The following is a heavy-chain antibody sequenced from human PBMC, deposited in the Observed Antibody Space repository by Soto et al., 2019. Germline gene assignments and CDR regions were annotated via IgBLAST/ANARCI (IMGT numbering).Heavy chain of an antibody. Sequence: GGSLRLSCAASGFTFSSYSMNWVRQAPGKGLEWVSYISSSSSTIYYADSVKGRLTISRDNAKNSLYLQMNSLIAEDTAVYYCARDSRKDIVATSLYYFDYWGQGTLVTVSS. D-gene: IGHD5-12*01. CDR3: ARDSRKDIVATSLYYFDY. V-gene: IGHV3-48*01. CDR2: ISSSSSTI. J-gene: IGHJ4*02. CDR1: GFTFSSYS.